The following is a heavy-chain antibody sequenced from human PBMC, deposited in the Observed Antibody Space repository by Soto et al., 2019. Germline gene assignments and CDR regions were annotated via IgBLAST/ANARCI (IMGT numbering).Heavy chain of an antibody. CDR2: ISGSGGST. J-gene: IGHJ4*02. V-gene: IGHV3-23*01. CDR1: GFTFSSYA. D-gene: IGHD3-10*01. Sequence: EVQLLESGGGLVQPGGSLRLSCAASGFTFSSYAMSWVSQAPGKGLEWVSAISGSGGSTYYADSVKGRFTISRDNSKNTLYLQMNSLRAEDTAVYYCAKVYGSGSMRFPFDYWGQGTLVTVSS. CDR3: AKVYGSGSMRFPFDY.